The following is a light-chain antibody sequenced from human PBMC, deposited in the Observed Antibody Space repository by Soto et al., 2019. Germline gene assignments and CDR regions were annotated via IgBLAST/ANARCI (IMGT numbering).Light chain of an antibody. V-gene: IGKV3-11*01. CDR3: QQRSSWL. Sequence: EIVLTQSPATLSLSPGERAALSCRASQSVSSYLAWYQQKPGQAPRLLIYDASNRAPGIPARFSGSGSGTDFTLTISSLEPEDSAVYYCQQRSSWLFGGGTKVEIK. CDR1: QSVSSY. CDR2: DAS. J-gene: IGKJ4*01.